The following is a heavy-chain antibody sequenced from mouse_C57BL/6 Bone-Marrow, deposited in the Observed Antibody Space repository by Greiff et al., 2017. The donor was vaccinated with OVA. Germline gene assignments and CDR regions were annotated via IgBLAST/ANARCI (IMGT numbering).Heavy chain of an antibody. V-gene: IGHV1-69*01. J-gene: IGHJ3*01. CDR3: ARGDYDAWFAY. CDR1: GYTFTSYW. Sequence: VQLQQPGAELVMPGASVKLSCKASGYTFTSYWMHWVKQRPGQGLEWIGELDPSDSYTNYNQKFKGKSTLTVDKSSSTAYMQLSSLTSEDSAVYYCARGDYDAWFAYWGQGTLVTVSA. CDR2: LDPSDSYT. D-gene: IGHD2-4*01.